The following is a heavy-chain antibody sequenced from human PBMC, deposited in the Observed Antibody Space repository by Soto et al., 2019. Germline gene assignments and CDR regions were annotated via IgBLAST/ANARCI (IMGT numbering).Heavy chain of an antibody. J-gene: IGHJ6*02. CDR2: IIPIFGNT. Sequence: QVQLVQSGVEVKKPGSSVKVSCKGSGGTLNSYAIDWVRQAPGHGLEWMGGIIPIFGNTYYAQRLQGRVKLTADQSTRTAYMELSTLTSEDTAVYYCARGTVTGSEYNFYYYGMDVWGQGTTVIVSS. D-gene: IGHD1-1*01. CDR1: GGTLNSYA. V-gene: IGHV1-69*12. CDR3: ARGTVTGSEYNFYYYGMDV.